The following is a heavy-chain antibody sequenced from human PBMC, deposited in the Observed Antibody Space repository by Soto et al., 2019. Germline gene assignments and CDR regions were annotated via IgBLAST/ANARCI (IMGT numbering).Heavy chain of an antibody. CDR2: IWYDGSNK. D-gene: IGHD2-2*01. CDR3: AREGVADRLRWFDP. V-gene: IGHV3-33*01. J-gene: IGHJ5*02. CDR1: GFTFSSYG. Sequence: GGSLRLSCAASGFTFSSYGMHWVRQAPGKGLEWVAVIWYDGSNKYYADSVKGRFTISRDNSKNTLYLQMNSLRAEDTAVYYWAREGVADRLRWFDPGGQEPLATVPS.